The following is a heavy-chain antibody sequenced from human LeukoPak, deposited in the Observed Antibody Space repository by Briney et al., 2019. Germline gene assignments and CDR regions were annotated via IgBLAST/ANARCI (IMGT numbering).Heavy chain of an antibody. D-gene: IGHD3-3*01. Sequence: GGSLRLSCAASGFTVSSNYMSWVRQAPGKGLEWVSVIYSGGSTYYADPVKGRFTISRDNSKNTLYLQMNSLRAEDTAVYYCAREVLRFLEWLPTDGMDVWGQGTTVTVSS. CDR2: IYSGGST. CDR1: GFTVSSNY. CDR3: AREVLRFLEWLPTDGMDV. J-gene: IGHJ6*02. V-gene: IGHV3-53*01.